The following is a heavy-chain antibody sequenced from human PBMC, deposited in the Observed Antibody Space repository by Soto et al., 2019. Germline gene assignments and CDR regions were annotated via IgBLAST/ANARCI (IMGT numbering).Heavy chain of an antibody. Sequence: QVQLQQWGAGLLKPSETLSLTCAVYGGSFSGYYWSWIRQPPGKGLEWIGEINHSGSTNYNPSLKSRVTISVDTSKNQFSLKLSSVTAADTAVYYFARGRGYYYYYYYMDVWGKGTTVTVSS. CDR2: INHSGST. V-gene: IGHV4-34*01. CDR3: ARGRGYYYYYYYMDV. J-gene: IGHJ6*03. CDR1: GGSFSGYY.